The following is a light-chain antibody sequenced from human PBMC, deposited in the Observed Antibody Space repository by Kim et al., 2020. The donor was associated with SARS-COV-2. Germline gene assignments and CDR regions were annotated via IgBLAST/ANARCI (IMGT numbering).Light chain of an antibody. CDR1: QCVSNS. J-gene: IGKJ2*03. CDR3: QQYNNWPLYS. CDR2: GAS. Sequence: VAPGERATLSCRASQCVSNSLAWYQQKHGQASRLLIYGASTSATGIPARFRGSGSGTEFNLTISSLQYEDFAVYYCQQYNNWPLYSFGQGTKLEI. V-gene: IGKV3-15*01.